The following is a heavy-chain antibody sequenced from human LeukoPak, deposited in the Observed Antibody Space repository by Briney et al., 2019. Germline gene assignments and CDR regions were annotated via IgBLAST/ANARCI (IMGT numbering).Heavy chain of an antibody. D-gene: IGHD3-22*01. CDR3: VRGIDTTGYFNY. V-gene: IGHV7-4-1*02. J-gene: IGHJ4*02. Sequence: ASVKVSCKASGYTFSTXXLNWVRQAPGQGXXXXXXIXXXTGXPXXXXXXXXXXXXSLXXSVSTAFLQXSSLKAEDTALYYCVRGIDTTGYFNYWGQGTLVTVSS. CDR1: GYTFSTXX. CDR2: IXXXTGXP.